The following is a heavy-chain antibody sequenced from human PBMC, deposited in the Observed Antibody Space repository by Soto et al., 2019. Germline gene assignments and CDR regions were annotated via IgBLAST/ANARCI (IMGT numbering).Heavy chain of an antibody. V-gene: IGHV4-31*03. CDR3: ARGMTPAGYSSGSTWDY. D-gene: IGHD6-19*01. Sequence: PSETLSLTCTVSGGSISSGGYYWSWIRQHPGKGLEWIGYIYYSGSTYYNPSLKSRVTISVDTSKNQFSLKLSSVTAADTAVYYCARGMTPAGYSSGSTWDYWGQGTLVTVSS. CDR1: GGSISSGGYY. J-gene: IGHJ4*02. CDR2: IYYSGST.